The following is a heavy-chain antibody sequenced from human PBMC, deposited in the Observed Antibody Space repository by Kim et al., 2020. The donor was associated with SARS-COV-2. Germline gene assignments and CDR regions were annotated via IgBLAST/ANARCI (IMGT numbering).Heavy chain of an antibody. D-gene: IGHD3-10*01. V-gene: IGHV1-69*13. CDR3: ARDGDRLGGLYGSGSYDY. CDR2: IIPIFGTA. Sequence: SVKVSCKASGGTFSSYAISWVRQAPGQGLEWMGGIIPIFGTANYAQKFQGRVTITADESTSTAYMELSSLRSEDTAVYYCARDGDRLGGLYGSGSYDYWGQGTLVTVSS. CDR1: GGTFSSYA. J-gene: IGHJ4*02.